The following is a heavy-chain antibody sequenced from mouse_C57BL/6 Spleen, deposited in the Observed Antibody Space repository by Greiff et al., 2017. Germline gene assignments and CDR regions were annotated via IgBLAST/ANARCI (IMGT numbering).Heavy chain of an antibody. CDR1: GFTFNTYA. D-gene: IGHD2-3*01. CDR2: IRSKSSNYAT. V-gene: IGHV10-3*01. CDR3: VREGPYGYYEDYYAMDY. Sequence: EVMLVESGGGLVQPKGSLKLSCAASGFTFNTYAMHWVRQAPGKGLEWVARIRSKSSNYATYYAVSVKDRFTISRNDSQSMLYRQMNNLKTEDTAMYYCVREGPYGYYEDYYAMDYWGQGTSVTVSS. J-gene: IGHJ4*01.